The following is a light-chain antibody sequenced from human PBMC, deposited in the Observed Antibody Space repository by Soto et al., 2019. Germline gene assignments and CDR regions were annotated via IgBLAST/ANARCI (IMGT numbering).Light chain of an antibody. J-gene: IGKJ1*01. CDR1: QGISSA. CDR3: QQYDGYSGT. CDR2: DAS. V-gene: IGKV1-13*02. Sequence: AIQLTQSPSSLSASVGDRVTITCRASQGISSALAWYQQKPGKAPKLLIYDASNLERGVSSTFSGSGSGTEFTLTINTLQPEDFATYYCQQYDGYSGTFGQGTKVDIK.